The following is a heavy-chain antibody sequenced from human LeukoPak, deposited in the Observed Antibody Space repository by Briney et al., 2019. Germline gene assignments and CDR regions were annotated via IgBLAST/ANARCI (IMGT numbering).Heavy chain of an antibody. CDR3: AREVYVKYYYGSGSYSGVYGMDV. D-gene: IGHD3-10*01. J-gene: IGHJ6*02. CDR1: GFTFNNYA. Sequence: PGGSLRLSCVASGFTFNNYAMHWVRQAPGKGLEWVAGISSDGRNIWNADSVKGRFTISRDNAKNSLYLQMNSLRAEDTAVYYCAREVYVKYYYGSGSYSGVYGMDVWGQGTTVTVSS. CDR2: ISSDGRNI. V-gene: IGHV3-30*03.